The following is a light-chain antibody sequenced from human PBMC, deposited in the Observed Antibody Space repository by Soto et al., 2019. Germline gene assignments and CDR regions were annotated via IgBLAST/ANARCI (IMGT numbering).Light chain of an antibody. Sequence: EIVLTQSPGTLSLSPGERATLSCRASQSVSSSHLAWYQQKPGQAPRLLMYGASSRATGIPDRFSGSGSGTDFTLTISRLEPEDFAVYYCQQYGSSPSFGPGTKVDIK. V-gene: IGKV3-20*01. J-gene: IGKJ3*01. CDR1: QSVSSSH. CDR3: QQYGSSPS. CDR2: GAS.